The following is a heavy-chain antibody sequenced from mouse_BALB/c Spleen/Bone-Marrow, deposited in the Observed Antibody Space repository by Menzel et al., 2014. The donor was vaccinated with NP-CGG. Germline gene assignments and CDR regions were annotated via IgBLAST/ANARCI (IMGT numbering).Heavy chain of an antibody. Sequence: QVQLQQSGPGLVQPSQSLSITCTVSGFSLTNFGVHWVRQSPGKGLEWLGVIWSGGSTDYYAAFISRLSISKDNSKSQVFFKMNSLQANDTAIYYCARADGFYDYWGQGTTLTVSS. CDR2: IWSGGST. CDR1: GFSLTNFG. J-gene: IGHJ2*01. V-gene: IGHV2-2*02. CDR3: ARADGFYDY. D-gene: IGHD2-3*01.